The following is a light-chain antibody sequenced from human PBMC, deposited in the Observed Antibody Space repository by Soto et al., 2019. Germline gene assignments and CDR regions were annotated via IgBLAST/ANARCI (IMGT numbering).Light chain of an antibody. Sequence: DIVMTQSPLSLPVTPGEPASISCRSSQSLLHSNGYNYLDWYLQKPGQSPQLLSYLGSNRASGVPDRFSGSGSGTYFKLKISRVEAEDVGVYYCMQPLQSWTFGQGTKVEIK. CDR2: LGS. CDR3: MQPLQSWT. V-gene: IGKV2-28*01. CDR1: QSLLHSNGYNY. J-gene: IGKJ1*01.